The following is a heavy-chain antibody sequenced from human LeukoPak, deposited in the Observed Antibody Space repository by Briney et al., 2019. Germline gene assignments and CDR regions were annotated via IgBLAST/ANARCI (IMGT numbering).Heavy chain of an antibody. D-gene: IGHD6-13*01. J-gene: IGHJ2*01. V-gene: IGHV4-39*07. CDR1: GGSISSGSYY. CDR3: ARAVAGRWYFDL. CDR2: IYYRGIT. Sequence: PSQTLSLTCTVSGGSISSGSYYWSWIRQPPGKGLEWIGSIYYRGITYYNASPKSRVTISVDTSKNQFSLKVSSVTAADTAVYYCARAVAGRWYFDLWGRGTLVTVSS.